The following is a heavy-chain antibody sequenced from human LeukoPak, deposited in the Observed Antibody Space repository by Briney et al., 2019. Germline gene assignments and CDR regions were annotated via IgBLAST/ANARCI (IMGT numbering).Heavy chain of an antibody. J-gene: IGHJ4*02. Sequence: NPSETLSLTCAVSGYSISSGYYWGWIRQPPGKGLEWIGSIYHSGSTYYNPSLKRRVTISVDTSKNQFSLKLSSVTAADTAVYYCARPSKKIFGAVDYWGQGTLVTVSS. CDR2: IYHSGST. CDR3: ARPSKKIFGAVDY. V-gene: IGHV4-38-2*01. CDR1: GYSISSGYY. D-gene: IGHD3-3*01.